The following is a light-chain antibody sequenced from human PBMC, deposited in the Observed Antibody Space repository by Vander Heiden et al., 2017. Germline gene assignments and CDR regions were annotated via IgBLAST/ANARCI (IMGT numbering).Light chain of an antibody. CDR1: PGAVISDNY. J-gene: IGLJ3*02. CDR3: LLMYGDAWV. CDR2: STS. V-gene: IGLV7-43*01. Sequence: QSVVTQEPPLTVSPGRTVTPTCALSPGAVISDNYPNWFQHKPGQAPRTLIYSTSNKRSWTPARFSGSLLGGKATLTLSGVQPEDEAEYYCLLMYGDAWVFGGGTNLIVL.